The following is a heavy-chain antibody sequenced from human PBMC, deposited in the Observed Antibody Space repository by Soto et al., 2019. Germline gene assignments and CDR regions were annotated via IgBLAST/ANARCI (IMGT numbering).Heavy chain of an antibody. CDR2: MHTSGST. D-gene: IGHD5-12*01. Sequence: SETLSLTCIVSGVSISTYHWSWIRQPAGKGLEWIGRMHTSGSTNYNPSLKSRVSMSVDTSKNHFSLKVSSVTAADTAVYYCARDEYGYGDPYDSCSQGPLVT. CDR3: ARDEYGYGDPYDS. V-gene: IGHV4-4*07. J-gene: IGHJ4*02. CDR1: GVSISTYH.